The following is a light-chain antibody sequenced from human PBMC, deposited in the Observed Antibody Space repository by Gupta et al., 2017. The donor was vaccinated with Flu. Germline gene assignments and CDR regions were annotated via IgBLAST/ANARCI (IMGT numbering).Light chain of an antibody. J-gene: IGKJ5*01. V-gene: IGKV3-11*01. CDR2: DAS. CDR3: QQRSNCPPIT. Sequence: EIVLTQSPATLSLSPGERATLSCRASQSVSSNLAWYQQKPGQAPRLLIYDASNRATGIPARFSGSGSGTDFTRTISSLEPEDFAVYYCQQRSNCPPITFGQGTRLEIK. CDR1: QSVSSN.